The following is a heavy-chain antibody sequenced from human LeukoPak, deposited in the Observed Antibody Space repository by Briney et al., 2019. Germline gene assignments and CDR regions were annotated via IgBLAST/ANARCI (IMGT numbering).Heavy chain of an antibody. V-gene: IGHV3-21*01. D-gene: IGHD5-12*01. Sequence: GGSPRLSCAASGFTFNTYGMSWVRQAPGKGLEWVSSISSHSSYIHYADSVKGRFTISRDNAEISLFLQMSSLRAEDTAVYYCARGPSGVATVPFDPWGQGTLVIVSS. CDR1: GFTFNTYG. CDR2: ISSHSSYI. CDR3: ARGPSGVATVPFDP. J-gene: IGHJ5*02.